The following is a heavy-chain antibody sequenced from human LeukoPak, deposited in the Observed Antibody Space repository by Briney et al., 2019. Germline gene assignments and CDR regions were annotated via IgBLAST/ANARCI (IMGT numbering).Heavy chain of an antibody. CDR1: GYRFTSYW. D-gene: IGHD5-18*01. CDR2: IDPSDSYA. J-gene: IGHJ4*02. Sequence: GESLKISCKGSGYRFTSYWISWVRQMPGKGLEWMGRIDPSDSYANYSPSFQGHVTISADKSISTAYLQWSSLKASDTAMYYCARHFEGHSYGYSDYWGQGTLVTVSS. V-gene: IGHV5-10-1*01. CDR3: ARHFEGHSYGYSDY.